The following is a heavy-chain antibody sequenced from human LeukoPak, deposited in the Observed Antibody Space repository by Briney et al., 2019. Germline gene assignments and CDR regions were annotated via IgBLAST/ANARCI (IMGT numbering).Heavy chain of an antibody. V-gene: IGHV3-21*01. D-gene: IGHD3-10*01. CDR3: ARGHYYGSGSHDAFDI. CDR1: GFAFDDRA. Sequence: GGSLRLSCAASGFAFDDRAMHWVRQAPGKGLEWVSSISSSSSYIYYADSVKGRFTISRDNAKNSLYLQMNSLRAEDTAVYYCARGHYYGSGSHDAFDIWGQGTMVTVSS. J-gene: IGHJ3*02. CDR2: ISSSSSYI.